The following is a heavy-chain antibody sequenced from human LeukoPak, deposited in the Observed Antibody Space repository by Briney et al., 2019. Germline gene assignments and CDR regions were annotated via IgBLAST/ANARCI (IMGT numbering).Heavy chain of an antibody. D-gene: IGHD2-21*02. Sequence: SETLSLTCTVSGGSISSRSHSWGWIRQPPGKGLEWIGSLYYSGSTYYNPSLKSRVTISVDTSKNQFSLKLSSVTAADTAVYYCARQKICGSDCYSRGHWFDPWGQGTLVTVSS. J-gene: IGHJ5*02. CDR1: GGSISSRSHS. CDR2: LYYSGST. CDR3: ARQKICGSDCYSRGHWFDP. V-gene: IGHV4-39*01.